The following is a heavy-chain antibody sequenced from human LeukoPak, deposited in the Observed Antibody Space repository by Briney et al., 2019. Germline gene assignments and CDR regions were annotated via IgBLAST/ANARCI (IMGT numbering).Heavy chain of an antibody. Sequence: GGFLRLSCSASGFTFSSYAMTWVRQAPGKGLEWVSAISGSSDSTYYADSVKGRFTISRDNSKSTLYLQMNSLRAEDAGVYYCAKGPVVPVATYYFDYWGQGTLVTVSS. J-gene: IGHJ4*02. CDR1: GFTFSSYA. CDR2: ISGSSDST. V-gene: IGHV3-23*01. CDR3: AKGPVVPVATYYFDY. D-gene: IGHD2-2*01.